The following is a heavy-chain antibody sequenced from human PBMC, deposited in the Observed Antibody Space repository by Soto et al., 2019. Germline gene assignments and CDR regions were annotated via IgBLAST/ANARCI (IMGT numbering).Heavy chain of an antibody. D-gene: IGHD6-19*01. CDR1: GFTFDDYT. J-gene: IGHJ4*02. V-gene: IGHV3-43*01. Sequence: EVQLVESGGVVVQPRGSLRLSCAASGFTFDDYTMHWVRQAPGKGLEWVSLISWDGGSTYYADSVKGRFTISRDNSKNSLYLQMNSLRTEDTALYYCANEGSGALDYWGQGTLVTVSS. CDR3: ANEGSGALDY. CDR2: ISWDGGST.